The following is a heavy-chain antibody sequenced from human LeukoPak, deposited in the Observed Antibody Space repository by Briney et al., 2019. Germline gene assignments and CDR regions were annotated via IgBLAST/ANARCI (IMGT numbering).Heavy chain of an antibody. Sequence: VASVKVSCKASGYTFSGYYVHWVRQDPGQGPEWMGWINPNSGGTNYAQKFQGRVTLTRDTSISTAYMELSRLRSDDTAVYYCARSNTGDYWGQGTLVTVSS. CDR2: INPNSGGT. CDR3: ARSNTGDY. J-gene: IGHJ4*02. D-gene: IGHD1-14*01. CDR1: GYTFSGYY. V-gene: IGHV1-2*02.